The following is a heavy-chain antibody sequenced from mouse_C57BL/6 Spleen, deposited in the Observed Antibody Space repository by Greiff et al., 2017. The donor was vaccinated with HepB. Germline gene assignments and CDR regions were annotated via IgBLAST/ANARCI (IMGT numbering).Heavy chain of an antibody. V-gene: IGHV5-9-1*02. CDR1: GFTFSSYA. Sequence: EVMLVESGEGLVKPGGSLKLSCAASGFTFSSYAMSWVRQTPEKRLEWVAYISSGGDYIYYADTVKGRFTISRDNARNTLYLQMSSLKSEDTAMYYCTRRDYGSSYGYFDVWGTGTTVTVSS. CDR2: ISSGGDYI. CDR3: TRRDYGSSYGYFDV. D-gene: IGHD1-1*01. J-gene: IGHJ1*03.